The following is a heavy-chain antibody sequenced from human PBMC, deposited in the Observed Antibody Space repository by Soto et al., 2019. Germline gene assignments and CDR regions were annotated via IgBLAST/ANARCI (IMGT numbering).Heavy chain of an antibody. CDR3: ARVRTPFKYYFDY. V-gene: IGHV3-7*01. CDR1: GFTFSSYW. Sequence: EVQLVESGGGLVQPGGSLRLSCAASGFTFSSYWMSWVRQAPGKGLEWVANIKQDGSEKYYVDSEKGRFTIYRDNAKNSLYLKMNSLRADDTAVYYCARVRTPFKYYFDYWGQGTLVTVSS. CDR2: IKQDGSEK. J-gene: IGHJ4*02.